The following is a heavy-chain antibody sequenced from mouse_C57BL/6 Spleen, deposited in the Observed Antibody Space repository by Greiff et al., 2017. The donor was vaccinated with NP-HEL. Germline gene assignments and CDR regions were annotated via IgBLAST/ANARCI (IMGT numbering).Heavy chain of an antibody. CDR2: IWTGGGT. J-gene: IGHJ1*03. CDR1: GFSLTSYA. D-gene: IGHD3-2*02. CDR3: ARNSGSSGSWYFDV. Sequence: VKLMESGPGLVAPSQSLSITCTVSGFSLTSYAISWVRQPPGKGLEWLGVIWTGGGTNYNSALKSRLSISKDNSKSQVFLKMNSLQTDDTARYYCARNSGSSGSWYFDVWGTGTTVTVSS. V-gene: IGHV2-9-1*01.